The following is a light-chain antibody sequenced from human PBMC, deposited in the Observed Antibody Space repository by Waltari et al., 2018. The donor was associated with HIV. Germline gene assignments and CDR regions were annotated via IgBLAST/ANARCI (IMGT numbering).Light chain of an antibody. Sequence: EIVLTQSPGTLSLSPGERATLSCRASQSVSNSYLAWYQQKPGQAPRLLIDGASSRATGIPDRFSGSGSGTDFTLTISRLEPEDFAVYYCQQYGGSSFTFGPGTKVDIK. J-gene: IGKJ3*01. CDR1: QSVSNSY. V-gene: IGKV3-20*01. CDR3: QQYGGSSFT. CDR2: GAS.